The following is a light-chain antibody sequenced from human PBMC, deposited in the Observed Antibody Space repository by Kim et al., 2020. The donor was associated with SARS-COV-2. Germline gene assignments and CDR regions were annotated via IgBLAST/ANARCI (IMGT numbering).Light chain of an antibody. Sequence: QKVTISCSGSSSNIGSNYVYWYQQLPGTAPKLLIYRNNQRPSRVPDRFSGSKSGTSASLAISGLRSEDEADYYCAAWDDSLSGYVVFGGGTQLTVL. CDR1: SSNIGSNY. V-gene: IGLV1-47*01. CDR3: AAWDDSLSGYVV. CDR2: RNN. J-gene: IGLJ2*01.